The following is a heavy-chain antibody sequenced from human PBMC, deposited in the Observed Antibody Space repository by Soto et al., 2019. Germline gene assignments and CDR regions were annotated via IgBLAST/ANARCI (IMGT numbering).Heavy chain of an antibody. CDR1: GDSISSGGYS. D-gene: IGHD3-3*01. J-gene: IGHJ5*01. CDR2: IFDSGRT. CDR3: ATIVFGLRDFES. V-gene: IGHV4-31*03. Sequence: SETLSLTCTVSGDSISSGGYSWNWIRQHPGKGLEWIGYIFDSGRTHYNPSLRSRVSISVDTSRNQFSLKLSSMTGADSAVYYCATIVFGLRDFESWGQGTLVTVSS.